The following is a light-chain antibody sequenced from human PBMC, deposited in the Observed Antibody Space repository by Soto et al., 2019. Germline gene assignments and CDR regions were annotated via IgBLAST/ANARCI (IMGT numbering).Light chain of an antibody. CDR1: SSDVGGYNY. J-gene: IGLJ3*02. CDR3: SSYTSSSTRV. V-gene: IGLV2-14*01. CDR2: EVS. Sequence: QSALTQPASVSGSPGQSITISCTGTSSDVGGYNYVSWYQHHPGKAPKLMIYEVSNRPSGISNRFSGSKSGNTASLTISGLHAEDEADYYCSSYTSSSTRVFGGGTKLTVL.